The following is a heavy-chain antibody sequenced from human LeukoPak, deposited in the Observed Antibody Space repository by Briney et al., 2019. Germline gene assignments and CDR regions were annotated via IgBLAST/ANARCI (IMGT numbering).Heavy chain of an antibody. CDR2: IIPIFGTA. Sequence: ASAKVSCKASGGTFSSYAISWVRQAPGQGLEWMGGIIPIFGTANYAQKFQGRVTITADESTSTAYMELSSLRSEDTAVYYCAGPCRYCSSTSLNYYYYYYMDVWGKGTTVTVSS. CDR1: GGTFSSYA. V-gene: IGHV1-69*01. D-gene: IGHD2-2*01. CDR3: AGPCRYCSSTSLNYYYYYYMDV. J-gene: IGHJ6*03.